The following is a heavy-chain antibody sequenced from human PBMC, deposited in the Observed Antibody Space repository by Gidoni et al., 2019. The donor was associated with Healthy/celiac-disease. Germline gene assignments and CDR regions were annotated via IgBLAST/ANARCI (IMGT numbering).Heavy chain of an antibody. Sequence: GFTFSSYAMHWVRQAPGKGLEWVAVISYDGSNKYYADSVKGRFTISRDNSKNTLYLQMNSLRAEDTAVYYCARGSRKGVMGRLHYWGQGTLVTVSS. CDR2: ISYDGSNK. CDR3: ARGSRKGVMGRLHY. V-gene: IGHV3-30-3*01. J-gene: IGHJ4*02. D-gene: IGHD1-1*01. CDR1: GFTFSSYA.